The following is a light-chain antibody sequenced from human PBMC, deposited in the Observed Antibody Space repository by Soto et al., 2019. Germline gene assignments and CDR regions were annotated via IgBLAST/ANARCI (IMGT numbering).Light chain of an antibody. CDR3: SSYASSASYV. J-gene: IGLJ1*01. CDR2: DVS. V-gene: IGLV2-14*03. CDR1: SSDVGGYNY. Sequence: QSVLTQPASVSASPGQSITISCTGTSSDVGGYNYVSWYQQHPGKAPKLMIYDVSNRPSGVSSRFSGSKSGNTASLTISGLQAKDEADYYCSSYASSASYVFGTGTKLTVL.